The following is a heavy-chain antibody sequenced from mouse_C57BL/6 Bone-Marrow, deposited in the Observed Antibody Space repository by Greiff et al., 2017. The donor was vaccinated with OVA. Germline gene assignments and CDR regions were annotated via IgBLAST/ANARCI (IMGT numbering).Heavy chain of an antibody. CDR2: IYPRSGNT. D-gene: IGHD1-1*01. V-gene: IGHV1-81*01. CDR3: ARTVVAPFWYFDV. Sequence: QVQLQQSGAELARPGASVKLSCKASGYTFTSYGISWVKQRTGQGLEWIGEIYPRSGNTYYNEKFKGTATLTADKSSSTAYMALRSLTSEDSAVYFCARTVVAPFWYFDVWGTGTTVTVSS. J-gene: IGHJ1*03. CDR1: GYTFTSYG.